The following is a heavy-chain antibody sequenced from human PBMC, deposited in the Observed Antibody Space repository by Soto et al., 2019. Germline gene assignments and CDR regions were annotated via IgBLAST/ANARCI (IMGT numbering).Heavy chain of an antibody. Sequence: ASVNGSWKAAGGTFSSYAISWGRQAPGQGLEWMGGIIPIFGTANYAQKFQGRVTITADKSTSTAYMELSSLRSEDTAVYYCAVQYNWNDAVYYYYYGMDVWGQGTTVTVSS. J-gene: IGHJ6*02. V-gene: IGHV1-69*06. D-gene: IGHD1-20*01. CDR3: AVQYNWNDAVYYYYYGMDV. CDR2: IIPIFGTA. CDR1: GGTFSSYA.